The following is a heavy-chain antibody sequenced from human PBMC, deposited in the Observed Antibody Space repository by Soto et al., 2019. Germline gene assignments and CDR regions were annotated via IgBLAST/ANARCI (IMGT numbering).Heavy chain of an antibody. CDR2: ISAYNGNT. Sequence: QVQLVQSGAEVKKPGASVKVSCKASGYTFTSYGISWVRQAPGQGLEWMGWISAYNGNTNYAQKLQGRVTMTTDTPTSTAYMELRSLRSDDTAVYYCARVPGSYYNPMRGGFDPWGQGTLVTVSS. D-gene: IGHD3-10*01. CDR1: GYTFTSYG. CDR3: ARVPGSYYNPMRGGFDP. J-gene: IGHJ5*02. V-gene: IGHV1-18*01.